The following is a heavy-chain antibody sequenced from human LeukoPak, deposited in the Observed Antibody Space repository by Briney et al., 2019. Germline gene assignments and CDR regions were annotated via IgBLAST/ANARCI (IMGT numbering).Heavy chain of an antibody. J-gene: IGHJ4*02. CDR1: EYTFTGYY. Sequence: ASVKVSCKASEYTFTGYYMHWVRQAPGQGLEWMGWINPNSGGTNYAQKFQGRVTMTRDTSISTAYTELSRLRSDDTAVYYCARRYCSSTSCYADYWGQGTLVTVSS. V-gene: IGHV1-2*02. CDR2: INPNSGGT. CDR3: ARRYCSSTSCYADY. D-gene: IGHD2-2*01.